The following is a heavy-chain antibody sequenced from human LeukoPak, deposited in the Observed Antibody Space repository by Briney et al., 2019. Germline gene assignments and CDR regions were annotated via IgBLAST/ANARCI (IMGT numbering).Heavy chain of an antibody. Sequence: SETLSLTCTVSGGSISSGVYYWSWIRQHPGKGLEWIGYIYYSGSTYYNPSLKSRVTISVDTSKNQFSLKLSSVTAADTAVYYCAREGDYYDSSGYYYWGQGTLVTVSS. CDR1: GGSISSGVYY. D-gene: IGHD3-22*01. CDR2: IYYSGST. CDR3: AREGDYYDSSGYYY. J-gene: IGHJ4*02. V-gene: IGHV4-31*03.